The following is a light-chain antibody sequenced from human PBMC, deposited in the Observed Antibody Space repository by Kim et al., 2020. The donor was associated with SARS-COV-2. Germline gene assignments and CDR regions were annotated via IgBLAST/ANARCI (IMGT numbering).Light chain of an antibody. V-gene: IGLV3-27*01. CDR3: YSAADNNWL. CDR1: VLAKRY. Sequence: PGPPARITCSGVVLAKRYARWFQQKPGQAPLLVIYKDSKRPSGIPERFSGSSSGTTVTLTISGAQVEDEADYYCYSAADNNWLFGGGTQLTVL. J-gene: IGLJ3*02. CDR2: KDS.